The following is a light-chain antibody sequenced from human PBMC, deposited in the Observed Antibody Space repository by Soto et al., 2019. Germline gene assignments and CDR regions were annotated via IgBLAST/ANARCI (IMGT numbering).Light chain of an antibody. Sequence: EIVLTQSPGTLSVSPGERATLSCRASQSISSNYLAWYQQKPGQAPSLLIYGASSRATGIPDRFSGSGSGTDFTRTISSLEPEDSAIYYCQQYGSWTFGQGTKVEI. CDR1: QSISSNY. J-gene: IGKJ1*01. V-gene: IGKV3-20*01. CDR2: GAS. CDR3: QQYGSWT.